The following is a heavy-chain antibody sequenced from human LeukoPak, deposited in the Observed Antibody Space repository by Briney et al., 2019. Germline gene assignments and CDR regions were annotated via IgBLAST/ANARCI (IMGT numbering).Heavy chain of an antibody. CDR1: EFTFRNYW. J-gene: IGHJ4*02. Sequence: GGTLRLSCVASEFTFRNYWMSWVRQAPGKGLEWVANIEQDGSEKNYVDSVKGRFTISRDNAKSSLFLQVNSLRPEDTAVYYCAKSGYNRFDYWGQGTRVTVSS. CDR2: IEQDGSEK. V-gene: IGHV3-7*01. D-gene: IGHD5-24*01. CDR3: AKSGYNRFDY.